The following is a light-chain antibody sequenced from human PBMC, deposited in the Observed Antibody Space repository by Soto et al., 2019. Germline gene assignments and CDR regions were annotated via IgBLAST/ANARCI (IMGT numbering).Light chain of an antibody. J-gene: IGKJ5*01. V-gene: IGKV3D-15*01. CDR3: QQYSKWPIT. CDR1: QSVNSN. CDR2: GIS. Sequence: ELVMTQSPSTLSVSPGERASLYCRASQSVNSNYLAWYQHKPGQAPRLLIYGISSRATGIPARFSGSGSGTEFTLTISSLQPEDFAVYYCQQYSKWPITFGQGTRLEIK.